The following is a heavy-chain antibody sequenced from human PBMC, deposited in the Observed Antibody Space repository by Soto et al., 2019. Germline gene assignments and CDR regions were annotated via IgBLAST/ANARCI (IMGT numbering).Heavy chain of an antibody. CDR3: ARDRIVVVPAAMKPYYYYGMDV. D-gene: IGHD2-2*01. V-gene: IGHV4-31*03. CDR1: GGSISSGGCY. J-gene: IGHJ6*02. Sequence: SETLSLTCTVSGGSISSGGCYWSWIRQHPGKGLEWIGYIYYSGSTYYNPSLKSRVTISVDKSKNQFSLKLSSVTAADTAVYYCARDRIVVVPAAMKPYYYYGMDVWGQGTTVTVSS. CDR2: IYYSGST.